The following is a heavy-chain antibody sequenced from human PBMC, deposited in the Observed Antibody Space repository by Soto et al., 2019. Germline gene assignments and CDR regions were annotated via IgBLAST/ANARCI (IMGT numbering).Heavy chain of an antibody. CDR3: ASSEHDVIGGNYYYAIDV. CDR2: IIPIFGTA. V-gene: IGHV1-69*12. Sequence: QVQLVQSGAEVKKPGSSVKVSCKASGGTFSTHAISWVRQAPGQGLEWMGGIIPIFGTADYAQKFQGRVTITAEESTSTAYMELSSLRAEDTAVYYCASSEHDVIGGNYYYAIDVWGQGTTVTVSS. J-gene: IGHJ6*02. CDR1: GGTFSTHA. D-gene: IGHD1-26*01.